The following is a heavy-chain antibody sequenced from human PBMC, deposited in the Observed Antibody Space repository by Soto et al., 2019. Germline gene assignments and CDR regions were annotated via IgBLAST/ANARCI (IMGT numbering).Heavy chain of an antibody. CDR1: GFTFSSYG. Sequence: GGSLRLSCAASGFTFSSYGMHWVRQAPGKGLEWVAVISYDGSNKYYADSVKGRFTISRDNSKNTLYLQMNSLRAEDTAVYYCAKAVGSSGGMDVWGQGTTVTVSS. CDR2: ISYDGSNK. V-gene: IGHV3-30*18. J-gene: IGHJ6*02. CDR3: AKAVGSSGGMDV. D-gene: IGHD6-13*01.